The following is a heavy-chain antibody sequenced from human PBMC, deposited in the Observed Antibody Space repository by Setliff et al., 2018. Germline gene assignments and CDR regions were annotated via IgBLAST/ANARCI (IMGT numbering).Heavy chain of an antibody. CDR3: ARSPGWIPWFDS. J-gene: IGHJ5*01. CDR2: FSSRNDYI. D-gene: IGHD5-18*01. V-gene: IGHV3-21*01. CDR1: GFSFSNYA. Sequence: GESLKISCEASGFSFSNYAMNWVRQAPGKGLEWVASFSSRNDYIYHADSVKGRSTISRDNAKTSLYLQMDSLRVEDTAVYFCARSPGWIPWFDSWGQGTLVTVSS.